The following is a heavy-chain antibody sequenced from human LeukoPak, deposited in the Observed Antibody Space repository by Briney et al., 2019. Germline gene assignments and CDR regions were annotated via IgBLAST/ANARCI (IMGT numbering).Heavy chain of an antibody. D-gene: IGHD3-10*01. V-gene: IGHV3-9*01. Sequence: GGSLRLSCAASGFTFSSYAMSGVGQAPGKGLEWVSGITWNSGSIAYADSVKGRFTISRDNDKNTLYLQMNSLRAEDTALYYCAKGLRITMVRGGFDYWGQGTLVTVSS. CDR3: AKGLRITMVRGGFDY. J-gene: IGHJ4*02. CDR1: GFTFSSYA. CDR2: ITWNSGSI.